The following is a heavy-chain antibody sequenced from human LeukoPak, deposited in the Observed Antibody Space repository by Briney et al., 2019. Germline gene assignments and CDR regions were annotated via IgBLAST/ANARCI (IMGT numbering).Heavy chain of an antibody. CDR3: ARAITIFGVVTYTPTYYYYYYMDV. D-gene: IGHD3-3*01. J-gene: IGHJ6*03. CDR2: IYTSGST. CDR1: GGSISSGSYY. Sequence: PSETLSLTCTVSGGSISSGSYYWSWIRQPAGKGLEWIGRIYTSGSTNYNPSLKSRVTISVDTSKNQFSLKLSSVTAADTAVYYCARAITIFGVVTYTPTYYYYYYMDVWGKGTTVTVSS. V-gene: IGHV4-61*02.